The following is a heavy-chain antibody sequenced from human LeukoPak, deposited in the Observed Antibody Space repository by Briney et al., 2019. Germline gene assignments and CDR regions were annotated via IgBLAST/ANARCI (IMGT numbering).Heavy chain of an antibody. D-gene: IGHD1-26*01. CDR3: ARGGWEQSAEYFQH. J-gene: IGHJ1*01. V-gene: IGHV4-59*01. CDR2: IYYSGST. Sequence: PSETLSLTCAVYGGSFSGYYWSWIRQPPGKGLEWIGYIYYSGSTNYNPSLKSRVAISVDTSKNQFSLKLSSVTAADTAVYYCARGGWEQSAEYFQHWGQGTLVTVSS. CDR1: GGSFSGYY.